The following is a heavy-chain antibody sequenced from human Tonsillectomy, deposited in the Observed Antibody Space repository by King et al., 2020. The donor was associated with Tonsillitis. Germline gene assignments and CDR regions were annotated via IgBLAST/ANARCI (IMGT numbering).Heavy chain of an antibody. CDR1: GYTLTGYS. Sequence: VKLVESGDEVKKPGESVKVSCKASGYTLTGYSMHWVRQAPGKGLEWMGWINPNSGGTNYAQKFQGRVTMTRDTSISTAYMELSRLRTDDTAVYYCAEPVGYFDYWGQGTLCTVSS. D-gene: IGHD1-14*01. CDR2: INPNSGGT. J-gene: IGHJ4*02. CDR3: AEPVGYFDY. V-gene: IGHV1-2*02.